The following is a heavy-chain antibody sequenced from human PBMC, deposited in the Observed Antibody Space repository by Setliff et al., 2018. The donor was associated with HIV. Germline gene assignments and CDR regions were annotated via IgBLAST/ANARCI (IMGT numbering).Heavy chain of an antibody. D-gene: IGHD5-18*01. CDR1: GGSISSYY. CDR3: ARDSGGYNYGFAVGSFDY. V-gene: IGHV4-59*01. J-gene: IGHJ4*02. Sequence: ETLSLTCTVSGGSISSYYWSWIRQPPGKGLEWIGYIYTSGSINYNPSLKSRITISIDTSKSQFSLKLTSVAAADTAVHYCARDSGGYNYGFAVGSFDYWGQGALVTVSS. CDR2: IYTSGSI.